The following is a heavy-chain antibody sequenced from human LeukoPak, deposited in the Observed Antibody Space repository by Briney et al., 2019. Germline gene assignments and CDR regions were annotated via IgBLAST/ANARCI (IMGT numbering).Heavy chain of an antibody. CDR3: AKGRAYRLLIFDY. D-gene: IGHD2-2*01. CDR2: ISGSGGST. Sequence: PGGSLRLSSAASGFTFSSYAMSCVRQAPGKGLEWVSAISGSGGSTYYADSVKGRFTISRDNSKNTLYLQMNSLRAEDTAVYYCAKGRAYRLLIFDYGGQGTLVTVSS. J-gene: IGHJ4*02. CDR1: GFTFSSYA. V-gene: IGHV3-23*01.